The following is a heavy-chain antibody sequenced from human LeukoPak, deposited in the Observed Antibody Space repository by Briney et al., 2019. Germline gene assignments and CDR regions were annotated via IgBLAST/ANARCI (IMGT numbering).Heavy chain of an antibody. V-gene: IGHV1-18*01. CDR2: ISAYNGNT. Sequence: ASVKVSCKASGYTFTIYGISWVRQAPGQGLEWMGWISAYNGNTNYAQKLQGRVTMTTDTSTSTAYMELRSLRSDDTAVYYCAREARELLPWWFDPWGQGTLVTVSS. CDR3: AREARELLPWWFDP. CDR1: GYTFTIYG. J-gene: IGHJ5*02. D-gene: IGHD1-26*01.